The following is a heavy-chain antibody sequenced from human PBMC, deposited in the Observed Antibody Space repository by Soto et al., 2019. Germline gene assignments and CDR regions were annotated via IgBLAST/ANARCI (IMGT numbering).Heavy chain of an antibody. CDR1: GYGFTSYW. Sequence: PGESLKISCKGSGYGFTSYWIGWVRQMPGKGLEWMGIIYPGHSDTRYSPSFQGQVTISAAKSISTAYLQWSSLKASDTAMYYCARGACTNGVCYMGSDAFDIWGQGTMVTVSS. J-gene: IGHJ3*02. V-gene: IGHV5-51*01. D-gene: IGHD2-8*01. CDR3: ARGACTNGVCYMGSDAFDI. CDR2: IYPGHSDT.